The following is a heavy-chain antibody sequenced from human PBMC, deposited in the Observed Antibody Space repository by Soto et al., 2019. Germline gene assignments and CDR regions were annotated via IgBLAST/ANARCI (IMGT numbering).Heavy chain of an antibody. CDR3: AKDMYSSSWYFYYYSMDV. CDR1: GFTFSSYA. V-gene: IGHV3-23*01. D-gene: IGHD6-13*01. CDR2: ISGSGGST. Sequence: EVQLLESGGGLVQPGGSLRLSCAASGFTFSSYAMSWVRQAPGKGLEWVSAISGSGGSTYYADSVKGRFTISRDNSKNPLYLQMSSLRAEDTAVYYCAKDMYSSSWYFYYYSMDVGGQGNTVTVSS. J-gene: IGHJ6*02.